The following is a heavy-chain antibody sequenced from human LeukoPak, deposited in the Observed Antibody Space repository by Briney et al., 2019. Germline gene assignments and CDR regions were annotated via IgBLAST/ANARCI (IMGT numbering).Heavy chain of an antibody. CDR2: LNEDGTVK. Sequence: PGGSLRLSCAASGFSFTTNWMHWVRQTPGKRLEWVAELNEDGTVKYYVDSVKGRFTISRDNAKNSLFLQMNSLRAEDTAIYYCARDYFDSSDYPQTYYYYYMDVWGKGTTVTVSS. J-gene: IGHJ6*03. V-gene: IGHV3-7*01. CDR1: GFSFTTNW. CDR3: ARDYFDSSDYPQTYYYYYMDV. D-gene: IGHD3-22*01.